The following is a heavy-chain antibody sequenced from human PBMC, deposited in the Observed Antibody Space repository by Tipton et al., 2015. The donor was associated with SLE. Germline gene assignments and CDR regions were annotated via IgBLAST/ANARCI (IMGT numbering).Heavy chain of an antibody. CDR1: GHSISSGYY. D-gene: IGHD3-10*01. Sequence: GLVKPSETLSLTCTVSGHSISSGYYWSWIRQSPGEGLEWIGYVYSSGSTHYNPSLKSRVTISVDASKNQFSLRLTSVTAADTAIYYCARDTYFGLDVWGQGTTVIVS. CDR3: ARDTYFGLDV. CDR2: VYSSGST. V-gene: IGHV4-38-2*02. J-gene: IGHJ6*02.